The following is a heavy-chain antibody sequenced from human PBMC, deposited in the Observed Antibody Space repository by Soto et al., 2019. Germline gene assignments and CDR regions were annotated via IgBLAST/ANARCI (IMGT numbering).Heavy chain of an antibody. Sequence: EEQLLESGGGLVQPGGSLKLSCAASGFMFTSHTMNWVRQAPGKGLEWVSGISGSGGSTYYADSVKGRFTISRDNSKSTMYLQMNSLRAEDTAIYYCAKDLTVYYSSGGREDWGQGTLVTVSS. J-gene: IGHJ4*02. CDR2: ISGSGGST. D-gene: IGHD3-10*01. CDR3: AKDLTVYYSSGGRED. CDR1: GFMFTSHT. V-gene: IGHV3-23*01.